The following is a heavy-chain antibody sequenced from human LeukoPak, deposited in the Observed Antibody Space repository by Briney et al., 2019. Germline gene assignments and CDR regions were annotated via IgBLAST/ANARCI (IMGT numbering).Heavy chain of an antibody. D-gene: IGHD1-7*01. J-gene: IGHJ5*02. CDR1: GYTFTSYG. V-gene: IGHV1-18*01. CDR3: ASYNWNYLRFDP. CDR2: ISAYNGNT. Sequence: ASVKVSCKASGYTFTSYGISWVRQAPGQGLEWMGWISAYNGNTNYAQKLQGRVTMTTDTSTSTAYMELRSLRSDDTAVYYCASYNWNYLRFDPWGQGTLVTVSS.